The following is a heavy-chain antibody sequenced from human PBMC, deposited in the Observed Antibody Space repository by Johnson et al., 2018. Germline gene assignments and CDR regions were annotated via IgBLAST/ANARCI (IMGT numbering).Heavy chain of an antibody. D-gene: IGHD3-16*01. CDR3: AKELRGMDV. J-gene: IGHJ6*02. Sequence: VQLVQSGGGVVQPXRSLRLSCVASGFTFSSYGIHWVRRAPGKGLVWVALISYDGSYTYYADSVRGRFTISRDNSRNTMYLQMNSLRAEDTAMYYCAKELRGMDVWGQGTTVIVSS. CDR1: GFTFSSYG. V-gene: IGHV3-30*18. CDR2: ISYDGSYT.